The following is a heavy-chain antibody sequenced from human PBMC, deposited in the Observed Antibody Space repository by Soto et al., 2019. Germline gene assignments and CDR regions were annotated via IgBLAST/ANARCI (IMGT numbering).Heavy chain of an antibody. Sequence: SEAPSLTFTPSGGSISRSSYHWGWIRQPPGKGVGWIGSIFYSGSTYFNPALKSRVTISGATAKNQFSLKLSSVTAADTAVYYCASPKIAFYNWFDPWGQGTLVTVSS. CDR3: ASPKIAFYNWFDP. CDR1: GGSISRSSYH. D-gene: IGHD3-3*02. J-gene: IGHJ5*02. V-gene: IGHV4-39*01. CDR2: IFYSGST.